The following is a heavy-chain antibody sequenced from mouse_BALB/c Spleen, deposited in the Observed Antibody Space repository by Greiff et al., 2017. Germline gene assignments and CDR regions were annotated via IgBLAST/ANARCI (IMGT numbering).Heavy chain of an antibody. D-gene: IGHD2-4*01. CDR3: ARATMITKYAMDD. Sequence: VQLQQPGAELVKPGASVKLSCKASGYTFTSYWMHWVKQRPGQGLEWIGEIDPSDSYTNYNQKFKGKATLTVDKSSSTAYMQLSSLTSEDSAVYYCARATMITKYAMDDWGQGTSVTVSS. V-gene: IGHV1-69*02. J-gene: IGHJ4*01. CDR2: IDPSDSYT. CDR1: GYTFTSYW.